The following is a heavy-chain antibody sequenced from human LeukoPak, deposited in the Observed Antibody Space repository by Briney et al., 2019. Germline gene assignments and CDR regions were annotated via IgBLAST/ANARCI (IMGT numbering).Heavy chain of an antibody. Sequence: GGSLRLSCAASGFTFSSYGMSWVRQAPGKGLEWVSAISGSGGSTYYADSVKDRFTISRDNSKNTLYLQMNSLGAEDTAVYYCAKYGSGSYYFDYWGQGTLVTVSS. CDR1: GFTFSSYG. CDR2: ISGSGGST. D-gene: IGHD3-10*01. V-gene: IGHV3-23*01. J-gene: IGHJ4*02. CDR3: AKYGSGSYYFDY.